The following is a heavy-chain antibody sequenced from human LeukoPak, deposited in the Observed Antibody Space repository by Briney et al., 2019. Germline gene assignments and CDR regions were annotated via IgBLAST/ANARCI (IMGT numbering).Heavy chain of an antibody. D-gene: IGHD6-13*01. Sequence: GGSLRLSCAASGFTFSSYSMNWVRQAPGKGLEWVSYTSSSSSTIYYADSVKGRFTISRDNAKNSLYLQMNSLRAEDTAVYYCARFPSPGIAAAGTYYWGQGTLVTVSS. CDR1: GFTFSSYS. J-gene: IGHJ4*02. CDR2: TSSSSSTI. V-gene: IGHV3-48*01. CDR3: ARFPSPGIAAAGTYY.